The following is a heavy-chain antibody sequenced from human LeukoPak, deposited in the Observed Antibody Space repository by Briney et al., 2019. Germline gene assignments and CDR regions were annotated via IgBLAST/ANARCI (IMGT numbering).Heavy chain of an antibody. D-gene: IGHD4-23*01. CDR3: ASQVDYGGNPDY. V-gene: IGHV1-69*05. J-gene: IGHJ4*02. Sequence: ASVKVSCKTSGGTLDNFAISWVRQAPGHGLEWVGGIIPLFGTPDYPQKFQARVTVTTDESTGTAYMEMSSLRSEDTAVYYCASQVDYGGNPDYWGQGTLVTVSS. CDR1: GGTLDNFA. CDR2: IIPLFGTP.